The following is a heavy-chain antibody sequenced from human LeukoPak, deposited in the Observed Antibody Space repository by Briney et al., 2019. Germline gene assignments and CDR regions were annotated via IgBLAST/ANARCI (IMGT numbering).Heavy chain of an antibody. CDR2: IYPGDSDT. Sequence: GESLKISCKGSGYRFTGYWIGWVRQMPGKGLEWMGIIYPGDSDTRYSPSFQGQVTISADKSISTAYLQWSSLKASDTAMYYCARAYIVATGYFDYWGQGTLVTVSS. CDR3: ARAYIVATGYFDY. CDR1: GYRFTGYW. V-gene: IGHV5-51*01. D-gene: IGHD5-12*01. J-gene: IGHJ4*02.